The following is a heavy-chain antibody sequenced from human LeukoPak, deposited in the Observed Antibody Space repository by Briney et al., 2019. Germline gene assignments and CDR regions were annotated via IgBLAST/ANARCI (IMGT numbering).Heavy chain of an antibody. CDR3: ASSSWGYYFDY. CDR1: GGSISSFY. V-gene: IGHV4-59*01. D-gene: IGHD6-13*01. J-gene: IGHJ4*02. Sequence: SETLSLTCTVFGGSISSFYWSWIRQPPGKGVEWIGYIYYNGSTNYNSSLKSRVTISLDTSKNQFSLKLSSVTAADTAVYYCASSSWGYYFDYWGQGTLVTVSS. CDR2: IYYNGST.